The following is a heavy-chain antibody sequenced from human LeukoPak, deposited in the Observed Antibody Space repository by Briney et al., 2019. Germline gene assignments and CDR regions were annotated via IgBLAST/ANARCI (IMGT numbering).Heavy chain of an antibody. Sequence: SETLSLTCTVSGGSIRGNYWSWFRQPPGKGLEWIGYIYYSGDTHYNPSLRRRVTISVDSSKTQFSLNLNSVTAADTAVYYCARDTRWNAFNVWGQGTMITVSS. CDR3: ARDTRWNAFNV. J-gene: IGHJ3*01. V-gene: IGHV4-59*01. CDR1: GGSIRGNY. CDR2: IYYSGDT. D-gene: IGHD4-23*01.